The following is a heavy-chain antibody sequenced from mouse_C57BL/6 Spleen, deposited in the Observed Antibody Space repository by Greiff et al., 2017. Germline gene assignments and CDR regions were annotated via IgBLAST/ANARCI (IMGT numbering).Heavy chain of an antibody. J-gene: IGHJ4*01. D-gene: IGHD2-4*01. CDR3: ARMDYDYVYAMDY. CDR1: GYTFTSYW. CDR2: IDPSDSYT. V-gene: IGHV1-50*01. Sequence: VQLQQPGAELVKPGASVKLSCKASGYTFTSYWMQWVKQRPGQGLEWIGEIDPSDSYTNYNQKFKGQATLTVDTSSSTAYMQLSSLTSEDSAVYYCARMDYDYVYAMDYWGQGTSVTVSS.